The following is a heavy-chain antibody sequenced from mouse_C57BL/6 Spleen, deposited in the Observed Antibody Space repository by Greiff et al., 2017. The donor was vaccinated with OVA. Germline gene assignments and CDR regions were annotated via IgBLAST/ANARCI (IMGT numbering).Heavy chain of an antibody. Sequence: QVTLKVCGPGISHPSHTLSLTCSFSGFSLSTFGMGVGWIRQPSGKGLEWLAHIWWDDDKYYNPALKSRLTISKDTSKNQVFLKIANVDTADTATYYCARIAPEAQAPDYWGQGTTLTVSS. CDR1: GFSLSTFGMG. D-gene: IGHD3-2*02. CDR3: ARIAPEAQAPDY. J-gene: IGHJ2*01. CDR2: IWWDDDK. V-gene: IGHV8-8*01.